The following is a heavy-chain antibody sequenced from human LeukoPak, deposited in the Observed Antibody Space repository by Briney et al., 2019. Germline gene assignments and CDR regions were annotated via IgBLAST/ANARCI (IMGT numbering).Heavy chain of an antibody. CDR3: ARGTARFDY. V-gene: IGHV5-51*01. D-gene: IGHD1-1*01. Sequence: RGESLKISFKGSGYSFNSYWIGWVRQMPGKGLEWMGTIYPGDSETRYSPSFQGQVTMSADKSISTAYLQWSSLKASDTAMYYCARGTARFDYWGQGTLVSVSS. CDR2: IYPGDSET. CDR1: GYSFNSYW. J-gene: IGHJ4*02.